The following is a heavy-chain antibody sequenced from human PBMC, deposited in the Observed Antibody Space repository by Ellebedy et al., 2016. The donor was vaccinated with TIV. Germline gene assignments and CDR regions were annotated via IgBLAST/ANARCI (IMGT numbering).Heavy chain of an antibody. CDR2: ISGSGGST. V-gene: IGHV3-23*01. J-gene: IGHJ6*02. Sequence: GESLKISCAASGFTFSSYAMSWVRQAPGKGLEWVSAISGSGGSTYYADSVKGRFTISRDNSKNTLYLQMNSLRAEDTAVYYCAKDWYYDILTGDVWGQGTTVTVSS. D-gene: IGHD3-9*01. CDR3: AKDWYYDILTGDV. CDR1: GFTFSSYA.